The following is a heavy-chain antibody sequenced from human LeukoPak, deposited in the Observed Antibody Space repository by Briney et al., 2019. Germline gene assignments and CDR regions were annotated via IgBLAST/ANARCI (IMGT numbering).Heavy chain of an antibody. CDR1: HFTFSHFG. J-gene: IGHJ4*02. D-gene: IGHD4-11*01. CDR2: IWNDGSSQ. CDR3: AKDAQRGFDYSNSLEK. V-gene: IGHV3-33*06. Sequence: GESLRLSCVASHFTFSHFGMHWVRQAPGKGLQWVAVIWNDGSSQYYADSVKGRFTISRDNSQNTVYPQMNGLRAEDTAVYYCAKDAQRGFDYSNSLEKWGQGTLVIVSS.